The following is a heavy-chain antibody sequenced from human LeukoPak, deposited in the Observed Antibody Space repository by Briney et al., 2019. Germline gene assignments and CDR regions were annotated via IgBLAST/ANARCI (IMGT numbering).Heavy chain of an antibody. CDR1: GFTVSSNY. Sequence: GGSLRLSCAASGFTVSSNYMSWVRQAPGKGLEWVSVIYSGGSTYYADSVKVRFTISRDNSKNTLYLQMNSLRAEGTAVYYCAGSLAYCGGDCRLGDYWGQGTLVTVSS. J-gene: IGHJ4*02. D-gene: IGHD2-21*02. V-gene: IGHV3-66*01. CDR2: IYSGGST. CDR3: AGSLAYCGGDCRLGDY.